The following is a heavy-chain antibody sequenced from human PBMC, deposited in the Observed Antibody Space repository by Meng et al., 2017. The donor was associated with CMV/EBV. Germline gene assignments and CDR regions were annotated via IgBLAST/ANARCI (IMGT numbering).Heavy chain of an antibody. V-gene: IGHV1-2*02. CDR3: ARGRGSSFSYYGMDV. CDR2: INPNSGGT. J-gene: IGHJ6*02. D-gene: IGHD6-6*01. Sequence: ASVKVSCKASGYTFTGYYMHWVRQAPGQGLEWMGWINPNSGGTNYAQKFQGRVTMTRDTSISTAYMELSRLRSDDTAVYYRARGRGSSFSYYGMDVWGQGTTVTVSS. CDR1: GYTFTGYY.